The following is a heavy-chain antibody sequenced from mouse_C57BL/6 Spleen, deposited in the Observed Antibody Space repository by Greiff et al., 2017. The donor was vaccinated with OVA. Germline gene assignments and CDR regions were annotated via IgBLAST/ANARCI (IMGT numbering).Heavy chain of an antibody. CDR3: TLYGYDWYFDV. CDR2: IDPENGDT. D-gene: IGHD2-2*01. Sequence: EVQLQQSGAELVRPGASVKLSCTASGFNIKDDYMHWVKQRPEQGLEWIGWIDPENGDTEYASKFQGKATITADTSSNTAYLQLSSLTSEDTAVYYCTLYGYDWYFDVWGTGTTVTGSS. V-gene: IGHV14-4*01. CDR1: GFNIKDDY. J-gene: IGHJ1*03.